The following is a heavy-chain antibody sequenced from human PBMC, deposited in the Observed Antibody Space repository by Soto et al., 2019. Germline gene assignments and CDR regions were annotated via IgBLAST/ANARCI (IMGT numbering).Heavy chain of an antibody. V-gene: IGHV4-59*01. CDR3: AREMVGPAAIYAFDI. Sequence: PSETLSLTCTVSGGSISSYYWSWIRQPPGKGLEWIGYIYYSGSTNYNPSLKSRVTISVDTSKNQFSLKLSSVTAADTAVYYCAREMVGPAAIYAFDIWGQGTMVT. CDR2: IYYSGST. D-gene: IGHD2-2*01. J-gene: IGHJ3*02. CDR1: GGSISSYY.